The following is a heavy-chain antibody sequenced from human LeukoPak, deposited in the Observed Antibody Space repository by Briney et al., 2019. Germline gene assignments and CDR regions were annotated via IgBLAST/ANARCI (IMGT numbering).Heavy chain of an antibody. V-gene: IGHV3-9*01. CDR2: ITYNSGYV. Sequence: PGGSLRLSCAASGFTFDDYGMHWVRQAPGRGLEWVSGITYNSGYVDYADSVKGRFTISRDNAKNSLYLQMNSLRAEDTAVYYCARDLGYYDSSGYYRGAEYFQHWGRAPWSPSLQ. J-gene: IGHJ1*01. CDR3: ARDLGYYDSSGYYRGAEYFQH. D-gene: IGHD3-22*01. CDR1: GFTFDDYG.